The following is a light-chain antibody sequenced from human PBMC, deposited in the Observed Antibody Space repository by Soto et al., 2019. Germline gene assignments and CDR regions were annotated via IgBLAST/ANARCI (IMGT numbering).Light chain of an antibody. CDR1: SSDIGSYNY. V-gene: IGLV2-14*01. CDR2: EVR. J-gene: IGLJ1*01. Sequence: QSALTQPASVSGSPGQSITISCTGTSSDIGSYNYVAWYQQFPCKTPKLIIYEVRNRPSGVSFRFSGSKSGNTASLTISGLHDEDEADYYCISYRGSDTSYVFGTGTKLTVL. CDR3: ISYRGSDTSYV.